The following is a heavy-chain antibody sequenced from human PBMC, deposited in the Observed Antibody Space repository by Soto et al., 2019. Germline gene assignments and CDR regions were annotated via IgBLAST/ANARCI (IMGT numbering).Heavy chain of an antibody. D-gene: IGHD3-10*01. CDR2: IRSKAYGGTT. CDR1: GFTFGDYA. V-gene: IGHV3-49*03. J-gene: IGHJ4*02. CDR3: ARDGPRGVIITRYYFDY. Sequence: GGSLRLSCTASGFTFGDYAMSWFRQAPGKGLEWVGFIRSKAYGGTTEYASSVKGRFTISRDDSKSIAYLQMNSLKTEDTAVYYCARDGPRGVIITRYYFDYWGQGTLVTVSS.